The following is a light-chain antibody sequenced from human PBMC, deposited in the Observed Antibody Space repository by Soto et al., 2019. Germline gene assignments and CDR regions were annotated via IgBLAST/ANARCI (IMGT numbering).Light chain of an antibody. J-gene: IGLJ2*01. Sequence: QSVLTQPPSVSGAPGQRVTISCSGSSSNIGAGYDVHWYQQLPGTAPRLLIYVSRNRPSGVPDRFSGSKSGTSASLTISGLQAEDEADYFCSSYTTNKTLLFGGGTKVTVL. CDR1: SSNIGAGYD. V-gene: IGLV1-40*01. CDR3: SSYTTNKTLL. CDR2: VSR.